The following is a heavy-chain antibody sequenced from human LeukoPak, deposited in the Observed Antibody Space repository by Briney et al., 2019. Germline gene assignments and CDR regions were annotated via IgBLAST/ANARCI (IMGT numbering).Heavy chain of an antibody. CDR1: GFTFSSYW. D-gene: IGHD3-22*01. CDR3: ARGPAPYYYDSSGYYHYYYYYGMDV. J-gene: IGHJ6*02. V-gene: IGHV3-74*01. CDR2: IISVGSST. Sequence: GGALRVSCAASGFTFSSYWMHWVRQGLGKGLVWVSRIISVGSSTSYADSVKGRFTISRDNAKNTLYLQMNSLRAEDTAVYYCARGPAPYYYDSSGYYHYYYYYGMDVWGQGTTVTVSS.